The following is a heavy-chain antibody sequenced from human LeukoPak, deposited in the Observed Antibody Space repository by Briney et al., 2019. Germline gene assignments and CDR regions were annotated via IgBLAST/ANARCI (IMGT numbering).Heavy chain of an antibody. CDR2: ISGSGGST. J-gene: IGHJ5*02. CDR1: GFTFSSYA. Sequence: PGGSLRLSCAASGFTFSSYAMSWVRQAPGKGLEWVSAISGSGGSTYYADSVKGRFTISRDNSKNTLYLQMNSLRAEDTAVYYCAKARAVVVPAATWFDPWGQGTLVTVSS. V-gene: IGHV3-23*01. D-gene: IGHD2-2*01. CDR3: AKARAVVVPAATWFDP.